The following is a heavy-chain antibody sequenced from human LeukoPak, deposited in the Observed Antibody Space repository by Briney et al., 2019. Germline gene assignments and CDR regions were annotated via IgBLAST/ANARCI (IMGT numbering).Heavy chain of an antibody. J-gene: IGHJ5*02. Sequence: PSETLSLTCAVYGGSFSDYFWSWIRQSPGKGLEWIGEINHNGSTNYNPSLKSRVTISIDTSKNQFSLNLSSVTDADTAVYYCARGDCSSTSCYLSDWFDPWGQGTLVTVSS. V-gene: IGHV4-34*01. CDR2: INHNGST. CDR1: GGSFSDYF. D-gene: IGHD2-2*01. CDR3: ARGDCSSTSCYLSDWFDP.